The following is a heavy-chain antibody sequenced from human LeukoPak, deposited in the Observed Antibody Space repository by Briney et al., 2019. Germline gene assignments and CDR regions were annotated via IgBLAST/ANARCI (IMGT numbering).Heavy chain of an antibody. CDR2: IYSGGST. V-gene: IGHV3-53*01. J-gene: IGHJ3*02. CDR3: ARGNPYDSSGYYPHAFDI. CDR1: GFTVSSNY. D-gene: IGHD3-22*01. Sequence: GGSLRLSCAASGFTVSSNYMSWVRQAPGKGLEWVSVIYSGGSTYYADSVKGRFTISRDNSKNTLYLQMNSLRAEDTAVYYCARGNPYDSSGYYPHAFDIWGQGTMVTVSS.